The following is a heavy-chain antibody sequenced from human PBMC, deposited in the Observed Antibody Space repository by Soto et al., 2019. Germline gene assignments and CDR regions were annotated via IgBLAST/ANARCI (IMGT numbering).Heavy chain of an antibody. J-gene: IGHJ6*02. CDR3: ARGLGGRMDD. V-gene: IGHV1-69*08. CDR2: IIPILGET. Sequence: QVQLVQSGAEVKKPGSSVRVSCKASGTIFSSYTISWVRQAPGQGIEWMGRIIPILGETNSAQKFQGRVTLTADKATNTAYMQLSSLRLEDTAVYYCARGLGGRMDDWGQGTTVTVSS. CDR1: GTIFSSYT. D-gene: IGHD3-16*01.